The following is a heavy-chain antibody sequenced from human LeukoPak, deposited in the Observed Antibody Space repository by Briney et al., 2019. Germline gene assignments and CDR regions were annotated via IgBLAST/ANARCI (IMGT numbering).Heavy chain of an antibody. CDR3: TKWSGLGDD. CDR2: ISGSGDST. Sequence: GGSLRLSCAASGFTFSSYAMSWVRQAPGKGLEWVSAISGSGDSTFYADSVKGRFTISRDNSRNTLYLQMSSLRPEDTAVYYCTKWSGLGDDWGQGTLVTVSS. J-gene: IGHJ4*02. CDR1: GFTFSSYA. V-gene: IGHV3-23*01. D-gene: IGHD3-10*01.